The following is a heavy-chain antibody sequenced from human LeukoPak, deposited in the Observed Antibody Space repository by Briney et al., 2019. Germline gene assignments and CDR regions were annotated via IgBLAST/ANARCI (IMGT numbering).Heavy chain of an antibody. J-gene: IGHJ4*02. Sequence: GESLKVSCKGSGYSFTSYWIGGVRQLPGKGLEWMGIIYPGDSDTRYSPSFQGQVTISADKSISTAYLQWSSLKASDTAMYYCARGVQWLRFDYWGQGTLVTVSS. CDR2: IYPGDSDT. CDR1: GYSFTSYW. CDR3: ARGVQWLRFDY. D-gene: IGHD5-12*01. V-gene: IGHV5-51*01.